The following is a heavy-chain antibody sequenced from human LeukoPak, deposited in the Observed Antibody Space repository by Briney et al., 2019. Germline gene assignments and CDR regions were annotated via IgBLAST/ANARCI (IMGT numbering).Heavy chain of an antibody. J-gene: IGHJ4*02. Sequence: GGSLRLSCAASGFTFDDYAMHWVRQAPGKGLEWVSLISGDGGSTYYADSVKGRFTISRDNSKNSLYLQMNSLRTEDTALYYCVSPRAALDYWGQGTLVTVSS. V-gene: IGHV3-43*02. CDR1: GFTFDDYA. D-gene: IGHD6-13*01. CDR2: ISGDGGST. CDR3: VSPRAALDY.